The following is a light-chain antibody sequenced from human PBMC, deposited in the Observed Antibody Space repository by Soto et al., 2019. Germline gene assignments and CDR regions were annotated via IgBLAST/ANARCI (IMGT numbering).Light chain of an antibody. CDR1: SIGSKS. CDR2: DDS. V-gene: IGLV3-21*02. CDR3: QVWDDSSDHPGV. J-gene: IGLJ3*02. Sequence: SELAQPPSVSVAAGQTARISCEGRSIGSKSVHCYYQKPGHAPALAVSDDSDRRAGIPERFSRSKFGITATLTIGRVEAGDEDDYYCQVWDDSSDHPGVFGGGTQLTGL.